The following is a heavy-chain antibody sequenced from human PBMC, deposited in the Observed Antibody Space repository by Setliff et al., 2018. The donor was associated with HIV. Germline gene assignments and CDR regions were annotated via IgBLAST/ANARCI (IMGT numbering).Heavy chain of an antibody. D-gene: IGHD5-12*01. J-gene: IGHJ4*02. CDR3: AATGSGGYVH. V-gene: IGHV1-18*04. CDR1: GFTFSNAW. CDR2: INTYTGYT. Sequence: PGGSLRLSCVASGFTFSNAWMSWVRQAPGKGLEWLGCINTYTGYTHYAKDLQARVTMTTNTSTSTAYMYLRSLTSDDTAIYYCAATGSGGYVHWGQGTLVTVSS.